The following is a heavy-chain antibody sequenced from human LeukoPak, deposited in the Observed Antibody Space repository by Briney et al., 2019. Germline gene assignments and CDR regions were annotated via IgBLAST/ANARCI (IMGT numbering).Heavy chain of an antibody. J-gene: IGHJ4*02. Sequence: GGSLRLSCAASGSTLSDYDMSWIRQAPGKGLEWVSYISSSSSYTNYADSVKGRFTISRDNAKNSLYLQMNSLRAEDTAVYYCARDRTWGYFDYWGQGTLVTVSS. D-gene: IGHD3-16*01. V-gene: IGHV3-11*05. CDR3: ARDRTWGYFDY. CDR1: GSTLSDYD. CDR2: ISSSSSYT.